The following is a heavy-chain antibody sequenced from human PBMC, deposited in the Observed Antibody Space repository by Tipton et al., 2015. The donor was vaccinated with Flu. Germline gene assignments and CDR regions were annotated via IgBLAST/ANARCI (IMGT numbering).Heavy chain of an antibody. CDR3: ARATPGADFNWFDP. J-gene: IGHJ5*02. CDR1: GDSVSDSGYY. CDR2: VYYTGDT. D-gene: IGHD1-26*01. Sequence: TLSLTCSVSGDSVSDSGYYWAWIRHPPGKGLEWVGNVYYTGDTYSSPSLKARVTMTIDTSHNRFSLRLTSVTAADTATYFCARATPGADFNWFDPWGQGTVVTVSS. V-gene: IGHV4-39*07.